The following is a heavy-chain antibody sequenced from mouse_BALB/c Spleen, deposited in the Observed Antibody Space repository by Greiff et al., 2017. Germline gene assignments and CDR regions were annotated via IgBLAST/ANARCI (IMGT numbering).Heavy chain of an antibody. J-gene: IGHJ3*01. D-gene: IGHD1-1*01. CDR3: ARSGYYYGSFAY. V-gene: IGHV5-17*02. Sequence: DVHLVESGGGLVQPGGSRKLSCAASGFTFSSFGMHWVRQAPEKGLEWVAYISSGSSTIYYADTVKGRFTISRDNPKNTLFLQMTSLRSEDTAMYYCARSGYYYGSFAYWGQGTLVTVSA. CDR2: ISSGSSTI. CDR1: GFTFSSFG.